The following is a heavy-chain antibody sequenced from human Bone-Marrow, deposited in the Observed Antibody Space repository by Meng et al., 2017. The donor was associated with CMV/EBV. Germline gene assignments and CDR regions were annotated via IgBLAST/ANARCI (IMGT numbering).Heavy chain of an antibody. V-gene: IGHV3-21*01. CDR3: ARDRDYDFWSGSTYYYYGMDV. CDR2: ISSSSSYI. Sequence: GGSLRLSCAACGFTFSSYDMHWVRQAPGKGLEWVSSISSSSSYIYYADSVKGRFTISRDNAKNSLYLQMNSLRAEDTAVYYCARDRDYDFWSGSTYYYYGMDVWGQGTTVTVSS. CDR1: GFTFSSYD. J-gene: IGHJ6*02. D-gene: IGHD3-3*01.